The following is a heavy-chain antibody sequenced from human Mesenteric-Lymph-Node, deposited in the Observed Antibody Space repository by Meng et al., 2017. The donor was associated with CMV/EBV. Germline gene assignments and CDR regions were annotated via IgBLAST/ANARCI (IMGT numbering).Heavy chain of an antibody. CDR2: IKLNSGGT. Sequence: ASVKVSCKASGYTFTDYYIHWVRQAPGQGLEWMGWIKLNSGGTRYAPKFQGRVTMTRDTSIDTAYMELNSLKSDDTAVYYCARDPGCDDPTCYGIGWDFWGQGTLVTVSS. CDR3: ARDPGCDDPTCYGIGWDF. V-gene: IGHV1-2*02. D-gene: IGHD2-2*01. J-gene: IGHJ4*02. CDR1: GYTFTDYY.